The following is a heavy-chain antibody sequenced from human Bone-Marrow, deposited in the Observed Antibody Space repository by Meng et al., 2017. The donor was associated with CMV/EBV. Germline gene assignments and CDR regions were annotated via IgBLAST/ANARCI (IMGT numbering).Heavy chain of an antibody. CDR1: GYTFTSYG. D-gene: IGHD2-2*01. Sequence: ASVKVSCKASGYTFTSYGISWVRQAPGQGLEWMGWISAYNGNTNYAQKLQGRVTMTTDTSTSTAYMELRSLRSDDTAVYYCARRPRVPAARSNFDYWGQGTLVTVSS. CDR3: ARRPRVPAARSNFDY. V-gene: IGHV1-18*01. J-gene: IGHJ4*02. CDR2: ISAYNGNT.